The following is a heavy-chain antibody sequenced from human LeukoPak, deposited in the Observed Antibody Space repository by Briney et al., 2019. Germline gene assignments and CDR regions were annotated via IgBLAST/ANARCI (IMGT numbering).Heavy chain of an antibody. D-gene: IGHD1-14*01. CDR2: ISASGDST. CDR1: RFAFNKFA. Sequence: GGSLRLSCAASRFAFNKFAMSWVRQAPGKGLEWVSAISASGDSTYYGDSVKGRFTISRDNSRNTLYLQLNSLRAEDTALYYCVRRLAYKIGNYYYYSMDVWGHGTTVIVSS. V-gene: IGHV3-23*01. J-gene: IGHJ6*02. CDR3: VRRLAYKIGNYYYYSMDV.